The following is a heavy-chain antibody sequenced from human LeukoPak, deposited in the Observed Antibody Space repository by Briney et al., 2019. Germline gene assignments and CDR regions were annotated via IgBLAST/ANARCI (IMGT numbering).Heavy chain of an antibody. Sequence: SVKVSCKASGYTFTGYYMHWVRQAPGQVLEWMGWINPNSGGTNYAQKLQGRVTMTTDPSTSTAYMELRSLRSDDTAVYYCARNTFAITGTPGPYYYYYMDVWGKGTTVTVSS. CDR3: ARNTFAITGTPGPYYYYYMDV. V-gene: IGHV1-2*02. CDR1: GYTFTGYY. J-gene: IGHJ6*03. D-gene: IGHD1-20*01. CDR2: INPNSGGT.